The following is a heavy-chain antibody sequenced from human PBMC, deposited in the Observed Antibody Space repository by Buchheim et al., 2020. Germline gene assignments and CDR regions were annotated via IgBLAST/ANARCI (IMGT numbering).Heavy chain of an antibody. CDR1: GYTFTNYG. J-gene: IGHJ4*02. CDR2: ISAYSGNT. CDR3: AREGISLAEKDLDY. Sequence: QVQLVQSGTEVKNPGASVTVSCKASGYTFTNYGINWVRQAPGQGLEWMGWISAYSGNTNYAQKFQGRVTMTTDTSTNTVYMELKDLRSDDTGVYYCAREGISLAEKDLDYWGQGTL. D-gene: IGHD3-9*01. V-gene: IGHV1-18*01.